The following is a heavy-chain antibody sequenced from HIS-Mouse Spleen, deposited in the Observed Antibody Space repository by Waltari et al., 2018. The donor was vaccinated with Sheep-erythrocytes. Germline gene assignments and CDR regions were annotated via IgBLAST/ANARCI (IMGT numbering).Heavy chain of an antibody. D-gene: IGHD3-22*01. CDR3: AKDLVVITRGAFDI. J-gene: IGHJ3*02. CDR2: MSGRGGST. CDR1: GFTFSSYA. V-gene: IGHV3-23*01. Sequence: EVQLLESGGGLVQPGGSLRLSCAASGFTFSSYAMSWVRQGPGKGLGWGSAMSGRGGSTYYADSVKGRFTMSRDNSKNTLYLQMNSLRAEDTAVYYCAKDLVVITRGAFDIWGQGTMVTVSS.